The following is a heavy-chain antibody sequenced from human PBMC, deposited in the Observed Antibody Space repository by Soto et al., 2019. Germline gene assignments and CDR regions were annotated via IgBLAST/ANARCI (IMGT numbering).Heavy chain of an antibody. CDR3: ARDPNLPYDY. CDR1: GYTFTAFY. J-gene: IGHJ4*02. CDR2: INPNSGGT. V-gene: IGHV1-2*02. Sequence: GASVKVSCKASGYTFTAFYLHWVRQAPGQGLEWMGWINPNSGGTNYAETFQGRVTMTRDTSISTAYMELSRLRSDDTAVYYCARDPNLPYDYRGQGTLVTVSS.